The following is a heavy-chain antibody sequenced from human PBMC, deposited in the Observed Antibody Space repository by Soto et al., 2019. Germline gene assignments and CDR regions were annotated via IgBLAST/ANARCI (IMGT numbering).Heavy chain of an antibody. CDR2: ISGSGGST. J-gene: IGHJ6*02. CDR1: GCTFSSDA. CDR3: AKKKGPGIGYYYYGMDV. Sequence: PGGSLRLSGAASGCTFSSDAMSWVRQAPGKGLEWVSAISGSGGSTYYADSVKGRFTISRDNSKNTLYLQMNSLRAEDTAVYYCAKKKGPGIGYYYYGMDVWGQGTTVTVSS. D-gene: IGHD6-13*01. V-gene: IGHV3-23*01.